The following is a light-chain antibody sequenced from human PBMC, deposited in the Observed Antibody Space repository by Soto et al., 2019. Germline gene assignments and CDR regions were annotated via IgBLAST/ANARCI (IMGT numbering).Light chain of an antibody. J-gene: IGLJ2*01. CDR1: STDVGGYNY. CDR2: DVS. V-gene: IGLV2-14*03. Sequence: QSALTQPASVSGSPGQTITISCTGTSTDVGGYNYVSWYQHHPGKAPKLMISDVSNRPSGVSNRFSGSKSGNTASLTISGLQAEDEANYYCSSFRRPGTVVFGGGTKLTVL. CDR3: SSFRRPGTVV.